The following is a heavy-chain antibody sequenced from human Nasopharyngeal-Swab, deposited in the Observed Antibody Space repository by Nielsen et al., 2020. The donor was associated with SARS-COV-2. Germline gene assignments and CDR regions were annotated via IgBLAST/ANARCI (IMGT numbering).Heavy chain of an antibody. CDR2: IRSETYGGTT. Sequence: GESLKISCAASGFTFDDYAMSWVRQAPGKGLEWVGFIRSETYGGTTEYAASVRGRFTISRDDSKSIAYLQMNSLETEDTAVYYCTRTDSWGQGTLVTVSS. V-gene: IGHV3-49*04. J-gene: IGHJ4*02. CDR3: TRTDS. CDR1: GFTFDDYA.